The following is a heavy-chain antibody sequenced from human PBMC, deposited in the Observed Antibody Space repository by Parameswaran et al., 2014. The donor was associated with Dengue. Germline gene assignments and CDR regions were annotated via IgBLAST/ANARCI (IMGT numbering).Heavy chain of an antibody. V-gene: IGHV4-39*01. J-gene: IGHJ4*02. CDR2: IYYSGST. Sequence: WIRQPPGKGLEWIGSIYYSGSTYYNPSLKSRVTISVDTSKNQFSLKLSSVTAADTAVYYCARHLPYYDSSPVDYWGQGTLVTVSS. CDR3: ARHLPYYDSSPVDY. D-gene: IGHD3-22*01.